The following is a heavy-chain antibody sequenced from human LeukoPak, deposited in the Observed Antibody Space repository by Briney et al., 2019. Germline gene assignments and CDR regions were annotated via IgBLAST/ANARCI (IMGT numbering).Heavy chain of an antibody. Sequence: PGGSLRLSCAASGFTFSSYAMSWVRQAPGKGLEWVSAISGSGGSTYYADSVKGRFTISRDNSKNTLYLQMNSLRAEDTAVYYCAKSDSVVVTAIRDYWGQGTLVTVSS. V-gene: IGHV3-23*01. CDR1: GFTFSSYA. J-gene: IGHJ4*02. CDR2: ISGSGGST. D-gene: IGHD2-21*02. CDR3: AKSDSVVVTAIRDY.